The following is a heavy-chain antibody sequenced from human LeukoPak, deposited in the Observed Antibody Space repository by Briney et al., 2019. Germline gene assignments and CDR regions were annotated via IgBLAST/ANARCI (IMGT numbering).Heavy chain of an antibody. Sequence: SETLSLTCSVSGGSISNYYWTWIRQPPGKGLEWIGYIYDTGITNYNPSLKSRVTISVDTSKNQLSLKLSSVTAADTAVYYCARVAAGIGFFQHWGQGTLVTVSS. CDR2: IYDTGIT. CDR3: ARVAAGIGFFQH. CDR1: GGSISNYY. V-gene: IGHV4-59*08. D-gene: IGHD6-13*01. J-gene: IGHJ1*01.